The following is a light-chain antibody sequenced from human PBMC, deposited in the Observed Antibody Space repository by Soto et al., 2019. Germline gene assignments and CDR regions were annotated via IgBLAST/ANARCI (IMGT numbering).Light chain of an antibody. Sequence: PGQRATLSCRSSQSVRGSNLAWYQQKPGQAPRLLIYGASNRANGIPSRFSGSGSGTEFTLTISSLQPDDFATYYCQHYNSYSEAFGQETKVDIK. V-gene: IGKV3D-15*01. CDR1: QSVRGSN. CDR2: GAS. J-gene: IGKJ1*01. CDR3: QHYNSYSEA.